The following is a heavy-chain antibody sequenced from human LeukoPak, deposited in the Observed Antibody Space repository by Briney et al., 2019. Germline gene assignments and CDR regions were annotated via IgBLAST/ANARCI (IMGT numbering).Heavy chain of an antibody. Sequence: SETLSLTCTVSGDSLSYYYWSWIRQPAGKGLDWIGRIYSSGTTDYNSSLQSRVTMSLDTSKNQFSLKLRSVTAADTAVYYCARNGGSFSSDYLFDYWGQGTLVTVSS. D-gene: IGHD1-26*01. J-gene: IGHJ4*02. CDR2: IYSSGTT. V-gene: IGHV4-4*07. CDR1: GDSLSYYY. CDR3: ARNGGSFSSDYLFDY.